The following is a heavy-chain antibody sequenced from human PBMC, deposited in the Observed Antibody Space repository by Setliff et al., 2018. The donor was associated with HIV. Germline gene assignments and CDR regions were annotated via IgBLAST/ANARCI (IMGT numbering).Heavy chain of an antibody. CDR2: FIPILGIA. Sequence: SVKVSCKASGDTFSNYAINWVRQAPGQGLEWMGEFIPILGIANSVHKFQGRLTITADKFTSTAYMELSSLRSEDTAVYYCATLRINRDGSPGKAFDYWGQGTLVTVSS. V-gene: IGHV1-69*10. CDR3: ATLRINRDGSPGKAFDY. J-gene: IGHJ4*02. D-gene: IGHD5-12*01. CDR1: GDTFSNYA.